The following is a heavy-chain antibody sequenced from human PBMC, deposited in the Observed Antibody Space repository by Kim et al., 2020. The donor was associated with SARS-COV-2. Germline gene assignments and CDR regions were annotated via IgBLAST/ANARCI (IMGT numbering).Heavy chain of an antibody. CDR1: GYTFSSYE. V-gene: IGHV7-4-1*02. CDR3: ARAGYYDILTGHYYYYMDV. J-gene: IGHJ6*03. D-gene: IGHD3-9*01. Sequence: ASVKVSCKASGYTFSSYEMNWVRQAPGQGLEWMGWINTNTGNPTYAQGFTGRFVFSLDTSVSTAYLQISSLNAEDTAVYYCARAGYYDILTGHYYYYMDVWGKGTTVTVSS. CDR2: INTNTGNP.